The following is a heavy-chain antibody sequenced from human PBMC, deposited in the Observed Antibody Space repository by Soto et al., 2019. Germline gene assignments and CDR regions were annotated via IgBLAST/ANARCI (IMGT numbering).Heavy chain of an antibody. CDR3: ARLRGSYYEEYYYYGMDV. CDR2: IYYSGST. Sequence: SETLSLTCTVSGGSVSSGSYYWGWIRQPPGKGLEWIGYIYYSGSTNYNPSLKSRVTISVDTSKNQFSLKLSSVTAADTAVYYCARLRGSYYEEYYYYGMDVWGQGTTVTVSS. V-gene: IGHV4-61*01. J-gene: IGHJ6*02. D-gene: IGHD1-26*01. CDR1: GGSVSSGSYY.